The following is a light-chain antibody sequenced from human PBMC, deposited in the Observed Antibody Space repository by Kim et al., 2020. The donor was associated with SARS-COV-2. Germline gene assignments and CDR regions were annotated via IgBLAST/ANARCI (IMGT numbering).Light chain of an antibody. V-gene: IGLV3-21*04. CDR1: NFGSRT. CDR2: YDN. Sequence: APEETATISGGGNNFGSRTMHGYQQKPGQAPVPVIYYDNDRPSGIPERFSGSNSGNTATLTIARVEAGDEADYFCQVWDSYSDLRVFGGGTQLTVL. J-gene: IGLJ3*02. CDR3: QVWDSYSDLRV.